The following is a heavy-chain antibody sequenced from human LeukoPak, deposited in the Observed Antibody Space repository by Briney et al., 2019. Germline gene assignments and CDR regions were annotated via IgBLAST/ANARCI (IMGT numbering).Heavy chain of an antibody. CDR2: IKQDGSEK. J-gene: IGHJ4*02. CDR1: GFTFSNYW. CDR3: AKVGTTSWYMDH. D-gene: IGHD6-13*01. Sequence: GGSLRLSCAASGFTFSNYWMSWVRQAPGKGLEWVANIKQDGSEKYYVESVKGRSTVSRDNAKTSLYLQMNSLRAEDTAMYYCAKVGTTSWYMDHWGQGTLVTVSS. V-gene: IGHV3-7*01.